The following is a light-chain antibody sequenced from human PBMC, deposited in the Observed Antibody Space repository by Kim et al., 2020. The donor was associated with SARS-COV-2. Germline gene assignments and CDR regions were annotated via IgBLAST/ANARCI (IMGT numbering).Light chain of an antibody. CDR2: EDN. Sequence: GKTVTIAGTRSRGSMARNYVQWYQQRPGSAPTTVIYEDNQRPSGVPDRFSGSIDSSSNSASLTISGLKTEDEADYYCQSYDSSNWVFGGGTQLTVL. CDR1: RGSMARNY. CDR3: QSYDSSNWV. V-gene: IGLV6-57*03. J-gene: IGLJ3*02.